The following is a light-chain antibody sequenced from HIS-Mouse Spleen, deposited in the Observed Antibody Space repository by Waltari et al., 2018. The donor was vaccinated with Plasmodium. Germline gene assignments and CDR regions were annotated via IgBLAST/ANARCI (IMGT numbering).Light chain of an antibody. J-gene: IGLJ2*01. Sequence: QSALTQPASVSGSPGQSITISFTGTSSDVGGYTHVSWYQQHPGKAPKLMIYDVSNWPSGVSNRCSGSKSGNTASLTISGLQAEDEADYYCSSYTSSSTLVFGGGTKLTVL. CDR1: SSDVGGYTH. CDR2: DVS. CDR3: SSYTSSSTLV. V-gene: IGLV2-14*03.